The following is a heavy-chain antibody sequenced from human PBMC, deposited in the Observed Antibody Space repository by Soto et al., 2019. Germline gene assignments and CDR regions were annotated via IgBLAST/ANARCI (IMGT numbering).Heavy chain of an antibody. CDR1: GFTFSSYS. CDR3: VNFPAVVVRGVRYSGMDV. J-gene: IGHJ6*02. V-gene: IGHV3-23*01. D-gene: IGHD3-10*01. CDR2: ISGSGGST. Sequence: PGGSLRLSCAASGFTFSSYSMSWVRQAPGKGLEWVSSISGSGGSTYYADSVKGRSTISRDNSKNTLYLQMNSLRAEDTAVYYFVNFPAVVVRGVRYSGMDVWGQGTTVTVSS.